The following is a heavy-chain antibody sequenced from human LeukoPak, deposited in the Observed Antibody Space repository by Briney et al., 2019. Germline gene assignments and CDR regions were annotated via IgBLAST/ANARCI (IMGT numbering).Heavy chain of an antibody. J-gene: IGHJ4*02. Sequence: GGSLRLSCAASGFTFSSSEMSWVRQAPGKGLEWVSYISSSGSTKYYADSVKGRFTISRDNAKNSLYLQMNSLRVEDTAVYYCAKVAKYYYGSETYYFFEHWGQGTPVTASS. V-gene: IGHV3-48*03. CDR1: GFTFSSSE. CDR3: AKVAKYYYGSETYYFFEH. D-gene: IGHD3-10*01. CDR2: ISSSGSTK.